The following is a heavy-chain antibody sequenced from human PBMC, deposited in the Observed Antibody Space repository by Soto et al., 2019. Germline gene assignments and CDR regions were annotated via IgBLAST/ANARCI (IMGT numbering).Heavy chain of an antibody. D-gene: IGHD6-6*01. V-gene: IGHV4-38-2*02. Sequence: SETLSLTCAVSGYSISSGYYWGWIRQSPGKGLEWIGSVYLSGVTYFNPSLKSRVTISVDTSKNQFSLKLNSMNAADTAVYYCARDDRDSTSPTFDYWGQGVLVTVSS. CDR3: ARDDRDSTSPTFDY. CDR2: VYLSGVT. CDR1: GYSISSGYY. J-gene: IGHJ4*02.